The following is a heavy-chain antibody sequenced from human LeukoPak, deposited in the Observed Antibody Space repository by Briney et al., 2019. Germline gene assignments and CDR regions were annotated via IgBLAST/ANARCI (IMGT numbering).Heavy chain of an antibody. V-gene: IGHV3-30*18. J-gene: IGHJ4*02. CDR3: AKDSDIVVVPAAMNG. D-gene: IGHD2-2*01. Sequence: PGGSLRLSCAASGFTFRDYGMHWVRQAPGKGLEWVAVISYEGSDKCYADSVKGRFTISRDNSKNTLYLQMNSLRAEDTAVYYCAKDSDIVVVPAAMNGWGQGTLVTVSS. CDR2: ISYEGSDK. CDR1: GFTFRDYG.